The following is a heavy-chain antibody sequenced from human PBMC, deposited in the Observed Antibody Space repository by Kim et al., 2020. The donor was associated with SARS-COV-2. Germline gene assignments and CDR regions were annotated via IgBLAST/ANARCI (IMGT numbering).Heavy chain of an antibody. Sequence: ASVKVSCKASGYTFTGYYMHWVRQAPGQGLEWMGWINPNSGGTNYAQKFQGRVTMTRDTSISTAYMELSRLRSDDTAVYYCARERDPYYYGSGATLNFQHWGQGTLVTVSS. CDR3: ARERDPYYYGSGATLNFQH. CDR2: INPNSGGT. J-gene: IGHJ1*01. D-gene: IGHD3-10*01. CDR1: GYTFTGYY. V-gene: IGHV1-2*02.